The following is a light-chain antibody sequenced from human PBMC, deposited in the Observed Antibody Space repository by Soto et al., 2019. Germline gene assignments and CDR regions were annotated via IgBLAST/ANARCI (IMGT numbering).Light chain of an antibody. CDR1: QSIAIY. CDR3: QQSYSTLPIT. CDR2: AAS. Sequence: IQMTQSPSSLSASVGDRVTITCRASQSIAIYLNWYQQKPGKAPKLLIYAASSLQSGVPSRFSGSGSGTDFTLTISSLQPEDFATYYCQQSYSTLPITFGQGTRLENK. V-gene: IGKV1-39*01. J-gene: IGKJ5*01.